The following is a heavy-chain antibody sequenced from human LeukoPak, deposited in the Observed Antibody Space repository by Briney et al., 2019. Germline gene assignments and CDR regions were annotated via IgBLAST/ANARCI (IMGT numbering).Heavy chain of an antibody. Sequence: SETLSLTCTVSGGSIDSYSWTWIRQPPGKGLEWIGYIYYSGTTNYNPSLTSRVTMSVDMSKNQFSLKLSSVIASDTAVDSCVNCSSSGDNFFYHWGQGTPVTVSS. D-gene: IGHD6-13*01. J-gene: IGHJ1*01. CDR2: IYYSGTT. V-gene: IGHV4-59*12. CDR1: GGSIDSYS. CDR3: VNCSSSGDNFFYH.